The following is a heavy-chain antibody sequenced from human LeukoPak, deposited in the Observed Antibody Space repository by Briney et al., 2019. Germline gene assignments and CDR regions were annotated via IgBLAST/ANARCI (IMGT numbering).Heavy chain of an antibody. CDR2: INWNGGST. CDR1: GFTFDDYG. Sequence: PGGSLRLSCAASGFTFDDYGLSWVRQAPGKGLEWVSTINWNGGSTGYADSVKGRFTISRDNAKNSLYLQMNSLRAEDTALYYCVRVSDISVAAYFDYWGQGTLVTVSS. CDR3: VRVSDISVAAYFDY. J-gene: IGHJ4*02. V-gene: IGHV3-20*04. D-gene: IGHD6-19*01.